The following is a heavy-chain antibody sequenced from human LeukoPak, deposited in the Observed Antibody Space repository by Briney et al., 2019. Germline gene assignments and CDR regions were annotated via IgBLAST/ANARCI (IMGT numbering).Heavy chain of an antibody. CDR1: GFTFSDYY. V-gene: IGHV3-15*01. CDR3: TTDDYGDYGDRN. D-gene: IGHD4-17*01. CDR2: IKSKTDGGTT. Sequence: PGGSLRLSCAASGFTFSDYYMSWIRQAPGKGLEWVGRIKSKTDGGTTDYAAPVKGRFTISRDDSKNTLYLQMNSLKTEDTAVYYCTTDDYGDYGDRNWGQGTLVTVSS. J-gene: IGHJ4*02.